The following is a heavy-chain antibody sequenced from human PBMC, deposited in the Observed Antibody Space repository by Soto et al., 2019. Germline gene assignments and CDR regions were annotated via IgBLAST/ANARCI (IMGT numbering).Heavy chain of an antibody. CDR2: IYTSGST. CDR1: GGSISGSY. CDR3: ARSATYYDYVWGSYRTQPPDY. V-gene: IGHV4-4*07. D-gene: IGHD3-16*02. J-gene: IGHJ4*02. Sequence: PSETLSLPCTVFGGSISGSYWSWIAQPAGKGLEWIRRIYTSGSTNYNPSLKSRVPLSVDTSKNQFSRKLSSVTAADTAVYYCARSATYYDYVWGSYRTQPPDYWGQGTRVTAPQ.